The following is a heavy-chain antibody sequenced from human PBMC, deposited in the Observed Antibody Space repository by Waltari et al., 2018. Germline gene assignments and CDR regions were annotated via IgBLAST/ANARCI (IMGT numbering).Heavy chain of an antibody. V-gene: IGHV3-23*03. Sequence: EVKLLESGGGLVQPGGSLRLSCAASGFTFSNYAMNWVRQAPGKGLEWVSVIYRGGSIYYADSVKGRFTISRDNFNNTLYVQMNSLRVEDTAVYYCAKAPSGYDPYFDYWGQGTLVTVSS. J-gene: IGHJ4*02. CDR2: IYRGGSI. CDR1: GFTFSNYA. D-gene: IGHD5-12*01. CDR3: AKAPSGYDPYFDY.